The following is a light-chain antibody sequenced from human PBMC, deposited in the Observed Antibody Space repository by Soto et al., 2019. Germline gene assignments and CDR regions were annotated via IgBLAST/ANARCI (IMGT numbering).Light chain of an antibody. CDR3: QSYDSSLVV. Sequence: QSVLTQPPSVSGAPGQRVTISCTGSSSNIGAGYDVHWYQQLPGTAPKLLIYGNGNRPSGVPDRFSGSKSGTSASLAITGLQAEDEADYYCQSYDSSLVVFGTGTKVTVL. V-gene: IGLV1-40*01. J-gene: IGLJ1*01. CDR1: SSNIGAGYD. CDR2: GNG.